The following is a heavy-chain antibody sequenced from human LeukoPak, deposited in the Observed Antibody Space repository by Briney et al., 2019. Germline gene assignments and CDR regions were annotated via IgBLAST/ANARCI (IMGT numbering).Heavy chain of an antibody. CDR1: GYTFTGYY. J-gene: IGHJ4*02. CDR2: INPNGGGT. Sequence: ASVKVSCKASGYTFTGYYMHWVRQAPGQGLEWMGWINPNGGGTNYAQKFQGRVTMTRDTSISTAYMELSRLRSDDTAVYYCAREVVGATLFDYWGQGTLVTVSS. D-gene: IGHD1-26*01. CDR3: AREVVGATLFDY. V-gene: IGHV1-2*02.